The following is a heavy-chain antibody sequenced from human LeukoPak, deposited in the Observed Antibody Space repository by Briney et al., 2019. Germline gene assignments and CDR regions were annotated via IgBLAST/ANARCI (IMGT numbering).Heavy chain of an antibody. Sequence: PSETLSLTCAVYGGSFSGYYWSWLRQPPGKGLEWIGEINHSGSTNYNPSLKSRVTISVDTSKNQFSLKLSSVTAADTAVYYCARALRRVYATTPYGMDVWGQGTTVTVSS. J-gene: IGHJ6*02. V-gene: IGHV4-34*01. D-gene: IGHD2-8*01. CDR1: GGSFSGYY. CDR2: INHSGST. CDR3: ARALRRVYATTPYGMDV.